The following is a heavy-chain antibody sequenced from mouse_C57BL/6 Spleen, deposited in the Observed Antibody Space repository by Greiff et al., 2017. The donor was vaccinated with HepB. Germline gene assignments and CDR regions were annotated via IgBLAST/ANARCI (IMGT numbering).Heavy chain of an antibody. D-gene: IGHD1-1*01. CDR3: TRGGITTVVGGAMDY. CDR1: GYTFTDYE. V-gene: IGHV1-15*01. Sequence: VQLQQSGAELVRPGASVTLSCKASGYTFTDYEMHWVKQTPVHGLEWIGAIDPETGGTAYNQKFKGKAILTADKSSSTAYMELRSLTSEDSAVYYCTRGGITTVVGGAMDYWGQGTSVTVSS. CDR2: IDPETGGT. J-gene: IGHJ4*01.